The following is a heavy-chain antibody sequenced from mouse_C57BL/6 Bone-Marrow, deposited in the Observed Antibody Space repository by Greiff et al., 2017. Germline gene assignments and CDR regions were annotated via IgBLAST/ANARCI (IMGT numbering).Heavy chain of an antibody. J-gene: IGHJ1*03. D-gene: IGHD2-14*01. CDR3: ARFSVWGTWYFDV. Sequence: VQLQQPGAELVKPGASVQMSCKASGYTFTSYWITWVKQRPGQGLEWIGDIYPGSGSTNYNEKFKSKATLTVDTSSSTAYMQLSSLTSEDSAVYYCARFSVWGTWYFDVWGTGTTVTVSS. V-gene: IGHV1-55*01. CDR1: GYTFTSYW. CDR2: IYPGSGST.